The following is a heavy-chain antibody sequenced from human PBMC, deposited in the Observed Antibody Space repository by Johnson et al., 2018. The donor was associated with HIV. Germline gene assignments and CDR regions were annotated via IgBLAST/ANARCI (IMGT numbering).Heavy chain of an antibody. J-gene: IGHJ3*02. Sequence: QVQLVESGGGVVQPGRSLRLSCAASGFTFSSYAMHWVRQAPCKGLEWVAVISYDGSNKYYADSVKGRFTISRDNSKNTLYLQMNSLRAEDTAVYYCARELPSYDILTGPGAFDIWGQGTMVTVSS. CDR1: GFTFSSYA. CDR2: ISYDGSNK. V-gene: IGHV3-30*04. D-gene: IGHD3-9*01. CDR3: ARELPSYDILTGPGAFDI.